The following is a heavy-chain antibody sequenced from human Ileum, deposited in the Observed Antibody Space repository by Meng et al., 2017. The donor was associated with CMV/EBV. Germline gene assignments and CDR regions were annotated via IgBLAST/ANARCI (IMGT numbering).Heavy chain of an antibody. Sequence: GGSLRLSCAASGFTFSSYSRNWVRQAPGKGLEWVSYISSSSSTIYYADSVKGCFTISRDNAKNSLYLQMNSLRAADTSVYFCAKDRTYFDNWGLGALVTVSS. CDR2: ISSSSSTI. CDR1: GFTFSSYS. J-gene: IGHJ4*01. CDR3: AKDRTYFDN. V-gene: IGHV3-48*04.